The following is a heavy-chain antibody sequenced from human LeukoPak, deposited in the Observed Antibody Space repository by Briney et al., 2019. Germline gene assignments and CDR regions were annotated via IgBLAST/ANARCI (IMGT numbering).Heavy chain of an antibody. CDR3: ARVMNREGTNY. D-gene: IGHD1-14*01. CDR2: VSPKSGGT. CDR1: GYTFNDYY. J-gene: IGHJ4*02. V-gene: IGHV1-2*02. Sequence: ASVKVSCKASGYTFNDYYMHWVRQAPGQGLEWMGWVSPKSGGTDYAQNFQGRLTMTTDTSISTAYMELSRLTSDDTAVYYCARVMNREGTNYWGQGTPVTVSS.